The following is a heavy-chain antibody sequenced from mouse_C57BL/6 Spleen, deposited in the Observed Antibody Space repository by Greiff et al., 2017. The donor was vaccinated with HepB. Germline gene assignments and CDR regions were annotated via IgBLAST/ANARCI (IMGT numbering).Heavy chain of an antibody. D-gene: IGHD3-2*02. CDR3: TKPSGAY. CDR1: GFNIKDDY. Sequence: EVQLQESGAELVRPGASVKLSCTASGFNIKDDYMHWVKQRPEQGLEWIGWIDPENGDTEYASKFQGKATITADTSSNTAYLQLSSLTSEDTAVYYCTKPSGAYWGQGTLVTVSA. J-gene: IGHJ3*01. CDR2: IDPENGDT. V-gene: IGHV14-4*01.